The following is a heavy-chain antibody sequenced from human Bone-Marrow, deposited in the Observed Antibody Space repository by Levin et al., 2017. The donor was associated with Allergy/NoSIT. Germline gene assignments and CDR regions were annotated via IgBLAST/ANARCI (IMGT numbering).Heavy chain of an antibody. CDR3: AREADYSNPDDLGAYGMDV. CDR2: VKVSDGTK. Sequence: PRASVKVSCRASGFRFNYYYIHWVRQAPGQGLEWLGVVKVSDGTKRYAQRFQGRVTLTRDTSTGTVYMDLTSLGSDDTAVYYCAREADYSNPDDLGAYGMDVWGQGTTVTVSS. CDR1: GFRFNYYY. V-gene: IGHV1-46*02. J-gene: IGHJ6*02. D-gene: IGHD4-11*01.